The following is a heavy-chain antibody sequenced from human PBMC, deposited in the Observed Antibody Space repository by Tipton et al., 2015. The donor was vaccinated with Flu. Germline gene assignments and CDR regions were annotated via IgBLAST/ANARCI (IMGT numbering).Heavy chain of an antibody. CDR3: ARHTGDSVRGVVDY. Sequence: TLSLTCTISGDSISGDYYWGWIRQPPGKGLEWIGTIYHSGTTYYDPSLKSRLTLSVDTSKNQFSLKLNSVTAADTAVYYCARHTGDSVRGVVDYWGQGTLVTVSS. CDR2: IYHSGTT. J-gene: IGHJ4*02. CDR1: GDSISGDYY. D-gene: IGHD3-10*02. V-gene: IGHV4-38-2*02.